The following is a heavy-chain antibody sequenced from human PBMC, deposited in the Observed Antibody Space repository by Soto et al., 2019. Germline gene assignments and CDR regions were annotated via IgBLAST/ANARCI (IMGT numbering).Heavy chain of an antibody. J-gene: IGHJ5*02. Sequence: QVQLVQSGADVKKPGASVKVSCKASGYTFTSYAMHWVRQAPGQRLEWMGWINAGNGNTKYSQKFQGRVTITRDTSASTAYMELSSLRSEDTAVYYCARDRVLGYCSGGSCGNWFDPWGQGTLVTVSS. D-gene: IGHD2-15*01. CDR2: INAGNGNT. V-gene: IGHV1-3*01. CDR3: ARDRVLGYCSGGSCGNWFDP. CDR1: GYTFTSYA.